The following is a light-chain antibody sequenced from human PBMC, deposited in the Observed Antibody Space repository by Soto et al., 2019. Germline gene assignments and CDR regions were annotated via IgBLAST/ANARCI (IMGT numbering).Light chain of an antibody. CDR2: EGS. J-gene: IGLJ1*01. V-gene: IGLV2-23*01. Sequence: QSVPTPPPSASGSPGQSVTISRAGSSSDIGFYKLVSWYQHRPGKAAKFILYEGSKRPSGVSNRCSGSKSGNTASLTISGLQAWDEAYYYCCSYAGSSYYVFGSGTKVTVL. CDR1: SSDIGFYKL. CDR3: CSYAGSSYYV.